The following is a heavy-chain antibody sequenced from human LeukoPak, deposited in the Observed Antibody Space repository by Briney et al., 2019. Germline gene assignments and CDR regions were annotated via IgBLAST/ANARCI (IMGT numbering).Heavy chain of an antibody. V-gene: IGHV3-23*01. CDR2: ISGSGGST. Sequence: GGSLRLSCAASGFTFSSYAMSWVRQAPGKGLEWVSAISGSGGSTYYADSVKGRFTISRDNSKNTLYLQMNSLRAEDTAVYYCATSFHIVVVTAIRNAFDIWGQGTMVTVSS. CDR1: GFTFSSYA. J-gene: IGHJ3*02. CDR3: ATSFHIVVVTAIRNAFDI. D-gene: IGHD2-21*02.